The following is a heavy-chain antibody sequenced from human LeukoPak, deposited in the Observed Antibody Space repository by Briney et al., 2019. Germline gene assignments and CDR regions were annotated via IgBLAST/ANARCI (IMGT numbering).Heavy chain of an antibody. Sequence: VGSLRLSCAASGFTFSIYAMSWVRQAPGKGLQWVSSITSRGESTWYVDSVKGRFTITRDTSENTLYLQMHSLRAEDTAVYYCARDRPNYYGSDGHYYRRDGDYWGRGTLVSVSS. J-gene: IGHJ4*02. CDR3: ARDRPNYYGSDGHYYRRDGDY. CDR1: GFTFSIYA. V-gene: IGHV3-23*01. D-gene: IGHD3-22*01. CDR2: ITSRGEST.